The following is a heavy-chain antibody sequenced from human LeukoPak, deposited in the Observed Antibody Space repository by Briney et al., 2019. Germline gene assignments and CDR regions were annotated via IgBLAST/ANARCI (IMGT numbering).Heavy chain of an antibody. V-gene: IGHV3-64*01. Sequence: PGGSLRLSCAASGFTFRTYAMQWVRQAPEKRPEYVSGISGNGGNTYYANSVEGRFTISRDNSKNTLYLQMNSLRAEDTAVYYCARGQYMVRGVILREYFQHWGQGTLVTVSS. J-gene: IGHJ1*01. CDR2: ISGNGGNT. CDR3: ARGQYMVRGVILREYFQH. D-gene: IGHD3-10*01. CDR1: GFTFRTYA.